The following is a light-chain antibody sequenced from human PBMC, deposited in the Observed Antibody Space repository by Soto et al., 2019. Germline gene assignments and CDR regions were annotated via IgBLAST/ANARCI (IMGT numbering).Light chain of an antibody. CDR2: EVT. CDR1: SSDIGAFNY. J-gene: IGLJ2*01. CDR3: CSFIRATAHVL. V-gene: IGLV2-14*01. Sequence: QSVLTQPASVSGSPGQSITISCTGTSSDIGAFNYVSWYQQYPGKAPKLVIYEVTNRPSGVSNRFSGSKSGNTASLSISGLQAEDEAEYYCCSFIRATAHVLFGGGTKVTVL.